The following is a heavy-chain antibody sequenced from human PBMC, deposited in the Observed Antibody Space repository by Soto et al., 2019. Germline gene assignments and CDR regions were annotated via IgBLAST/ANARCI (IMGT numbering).Heavy chain of an antibody. Sequence: ASVKVSCKASGYTFTSYAMHWVRPAPGQRLEWMGWINAGNGNTKYSQKFQGRVTITRDTSASTAYMELSSLRPEDTAVYYCARTIVVVTAAFDIWGQGTMVTVSS. CDR2: INAGNGNT. D-gene: IGHD2-21*02. J-gene: IGHJ3*02. CDR3: ARTIVVVTAAFDI. CDR1: GYTFTSYA. V-gene: IGHV1-3*01.